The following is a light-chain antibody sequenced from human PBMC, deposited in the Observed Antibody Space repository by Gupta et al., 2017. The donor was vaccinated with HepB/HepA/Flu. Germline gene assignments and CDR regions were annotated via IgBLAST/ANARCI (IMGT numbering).Light chain of an antibody. Sequence: QSVLTQPPSVSGAPGQGVTISCTGSSTNIGAGYDVHWYQQRPGTAPKLLIYGNSKRPSGAPDRFSGSKSGTSASLAITVLQAEDEADYYCQSYYNSIYVFGTGTKVTVL. CDR2: GNS. V-gene: IGLV1-40*01. J-gene: IGLJ1*01. CDR3: QSYYNSIYV. CDR1: STNIGAGYD.